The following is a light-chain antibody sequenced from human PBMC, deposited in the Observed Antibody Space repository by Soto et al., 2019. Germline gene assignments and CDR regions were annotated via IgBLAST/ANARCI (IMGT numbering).Light chain of an antibody. Sequence: DIQMTQSPSSLSASVGDRATITCRASQTISNYLNWYQQKPGKAPKLLIHSASTLQSGVPSRFSGSGSGTDFTLSISSLQPEDFATYYCQQSDSSPLTFGQGTKVELK. CDR1: QTISNY. J-gene: IGKJ1*01. V-gene: IGKV1-39*01. CDR3: QQSDSSPLT. CDR2: SAS.